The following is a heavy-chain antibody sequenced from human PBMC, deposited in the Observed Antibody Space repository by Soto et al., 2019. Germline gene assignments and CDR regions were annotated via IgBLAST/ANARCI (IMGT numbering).Heavy chain of an antibody. Sequence: PSETLSLTCTVSGGSTGSSLYQWAWIRQPPGKGLEWIGNVYYNGNTYYKASLRSRVTISVDTSNNQFSLKLSSVTAADTAVYYCAGLAAAAGTLGYYYYYGMDVWGQGTTVT. CDR3: AGLAAAAGTLGYYYYYGMDV. J-gene: IGHJ6*02. V-gene: IGHV4-39*01. D-gene: IGHD6-13*01. CDR2: VYYNGNT. CDR1: GGSTGSSLYQ.